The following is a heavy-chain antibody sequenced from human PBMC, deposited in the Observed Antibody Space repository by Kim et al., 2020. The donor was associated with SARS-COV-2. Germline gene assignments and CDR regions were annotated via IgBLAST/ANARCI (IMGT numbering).Heavy chain of an antibody. CDR3: ARDIVADY. V-gene: IGHV3-30*04. Sequence: GGSLRLSCAASGFTFSSYAMHWVRQAPGKGLEWVAVISYDGSNKYYADSVKGRFTISRDNSKNTLYLQMNSLRAEDMAVYYCARDIVADYWGQGTLVTVSS. CDR1: GFTFSSYA. J-gene: IGHJ4*02. CDR2: ISYDGSNK. D-gene: IGHD5-12*01.